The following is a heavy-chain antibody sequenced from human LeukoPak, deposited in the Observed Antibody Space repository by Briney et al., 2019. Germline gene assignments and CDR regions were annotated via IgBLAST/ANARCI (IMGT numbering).Heavy chain of an antibody. J-gene: IGHJ4*02. CDR1: GFTLSNYW. V-gene: IGHV3-7*01. CDR2: IKQDGSET. CDR3: ARVRWYGSHYFDY. D-gene: IGHD2-15*01. Sequence: PGGSLRLSCAASGFTLSNYWMTWVRQAPGKGLEWVANIKQDGSETYYVDSVKGRFTISRDNAKNSLYLQMNSLRAEDTAVYYCARVRWYGSHYFDYWGQGTLVTVSS.